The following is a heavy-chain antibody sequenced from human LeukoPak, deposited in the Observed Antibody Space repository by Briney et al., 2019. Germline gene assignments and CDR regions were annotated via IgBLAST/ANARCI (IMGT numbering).Heavy chain of an antibody. CDR3: ARDIGGSSSLRHAFDT. CDR1: GFTVSSNY. CDR2: LYSGGST. Sequence: GGSLRLSCAASGFTVSSNYMTWVRQAPGRGLEWVSLLYSGGSTFYADSVKGRFTISRDNSKNTLYLQMNSLRADDTAVYYCARDIGGSSSLRHAFDTWGQGTMVTVSS. J-gene: IGHJ3*02. V-gene: IGHV3-53*01. D-gene: IGHD6-13*01.